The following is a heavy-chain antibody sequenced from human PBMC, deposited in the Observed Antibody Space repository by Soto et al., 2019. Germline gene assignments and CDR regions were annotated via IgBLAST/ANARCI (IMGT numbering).Heavy chain of an antibody. V-gene: IGHV3-74*01. J-gene: IGHJ2*01. D-gene: IGHD6-19*01. CDR1: GFTSSNYW. CDR2: LNSDGSTT. CDR3: ARGRSGWYWYFDL. Sequence: EVQLVESGGGLVQPGGSLRLSCAASGFTSSNYWMHWVRQAPGKGLVWVSRLNSDGSTTSYADSVKGRFTISRDNAKNTLYLQMNILRAEDTAVYYCARGRSGWYWYFDLWGRGTLVTVSS.